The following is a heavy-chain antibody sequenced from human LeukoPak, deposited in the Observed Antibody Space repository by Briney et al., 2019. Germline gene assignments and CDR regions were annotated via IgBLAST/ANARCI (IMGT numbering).Heavy chain of an antibody. CDR1: GGSISSYY. CDR2: IYYSGST. CDR3: ARVEGPNSSGWFPLSSPGPHFDY. D-gene: IGHD6-19*01. V-gene: IGHV4-59*01. Sequence: SETLSLTCTVSGGSISSYYWSWIRQPPGKGLEWIGYIYYSGSTNYNPSLKSRVTISVDTSKNQFSLKLSSVTAADTAVYYCARVEGPNSSGWFPLSSPGPHFDYWGQGTLVTVSS. J-gene: IGHJ4*02.